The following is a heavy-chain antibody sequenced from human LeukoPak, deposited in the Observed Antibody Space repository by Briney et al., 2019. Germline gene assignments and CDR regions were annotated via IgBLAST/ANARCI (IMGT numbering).Heavy chain of an antibody. Sequence: GGSLRLSCAASGFTFSSYAMSWVRQAPGKGLEWVSAISGSGGSTYYADSVKGRFTISRDNSKNTLYLQMNSLRAEDTAVYYCAKAFLYYYDSSGYLYFGYWGQGTLVTVSS. V-gene: IGHV3-23*01. J-gene: IGHJ4*02. CDR3: AKAFLYYYDSSGYLYFGY. D-gene: IGHD3-22*01. CDR1: GFTFSSYA. CDR2: ISGSGGST.